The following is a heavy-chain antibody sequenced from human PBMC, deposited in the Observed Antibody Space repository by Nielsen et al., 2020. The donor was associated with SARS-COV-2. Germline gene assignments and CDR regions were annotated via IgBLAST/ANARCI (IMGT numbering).Heavy chain of an antibody. J-gene: IGHJ6*02. D-gene: IGHD3-10*01. Sequence: GGSLRLSCVASGFTFSSYNMNWVRQAPGKGLEWVSCISSSSSYIYYEDPVKGRFTISRDNAENSLYLQMNSLRAEDTAVYYCAAYYASGSYSSGSSNYYYYGKDVWGQGTTVTVSS. CDR3: AAYYASGSYSSGSSNYYYYGKDV. V-gene: IGHV3-21*01. CDR1: GFTFSSYN. CDR2: ISSSSSYI.